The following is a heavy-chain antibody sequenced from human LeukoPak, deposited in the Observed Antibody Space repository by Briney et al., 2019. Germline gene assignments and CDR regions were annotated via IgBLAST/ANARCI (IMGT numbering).Heavy chain of an antibody. CDR1: GFSFSIYG. D-gene: IGHD4-17*01. CDR3: ARFDYGDYPHYYYYGMDV. V-gene: IGHV3-74*01. Sequence: PGGSLRLSCAASGFSFSIYGMHWVRQAPGKGLVWVSRINSDGSSTTYADSVKGRFTISRDNAKNTLYLQMNSLRAEDTAVYYCARFDYGDYPHYYYYGMDVWGQGTTVTVSS. CDR2: INSDGSST. J-gene: IGHJ6*02.